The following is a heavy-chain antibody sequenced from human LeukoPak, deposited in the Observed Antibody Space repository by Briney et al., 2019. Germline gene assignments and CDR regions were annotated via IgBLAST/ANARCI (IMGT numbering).Heavy chain of an antibody. J-gene: IGHJ4*02. CDR3: ARGSSDMIAAAGYDY. D-gene: IGHD6-13*01. V-gene: IGHV3-53*04. CDR1: GFTVSSNY. CDR2: IYSGGST. Sequence: GGSLRLSCAASGFTVSSNYMSWVRQAPGKGVEWVSVIYSGGSTYYADSVKGRFAISRHNSKNTLYLQMNSLRAEDTAVYYCARGSSDMIAAAGYDYWGQGTLVTVSS.